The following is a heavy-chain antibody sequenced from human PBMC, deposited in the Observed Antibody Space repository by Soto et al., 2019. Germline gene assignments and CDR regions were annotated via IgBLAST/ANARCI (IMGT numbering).Heavy chain of an antibody. Sequence: SVKVSCKASGYSFTDYHIHWVRQAPGQGLEWMGGIIPIFGTANYAQKFQGRVTITADESTSTAYMELSSLRSEDTAVYYCARAYMAVAGPGAFDIWGQGTMVTVSS. D-gene: IGHD6-19*01. J-gene: IGHJ3*02. CDR3: ARAYMAVAGPGAFDI. CDR2: IIPIFGTA. CDR1: GYSFTDYH. V-gene: IGHV1-69*13.